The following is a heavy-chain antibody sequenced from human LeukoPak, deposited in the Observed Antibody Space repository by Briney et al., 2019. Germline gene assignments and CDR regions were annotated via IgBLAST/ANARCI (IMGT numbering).Heavy chain of an antibody. D-gene: IGHD6-19*01. J-gene: IGHJ4*02. V-gene: IGHV1-46*01. Sequence: ASVKVSCKASGYTFTGYYMHWVRQAPGQGLEWMGIINPSGGSTSYAQKFQGRVTMTRDMSTSTVYMELSSLRSEDTAVYYCAEGIAVAGTPWDYWGQGTLVTVSS. CDR3: AEGIAVAGTPWDY. CDR2: INPSGGST. CDR1: GYTFTGYY.